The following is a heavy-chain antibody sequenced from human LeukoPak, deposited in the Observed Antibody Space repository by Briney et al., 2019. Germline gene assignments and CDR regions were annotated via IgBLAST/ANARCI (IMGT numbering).Heavy chain of an antibody. CDR3: ATMEYCSGGSCPD. Sequence: ASVKVSCKVSGYTFTDYYMHWVQQAPGKGLEWMGLVNPEDGETIYAEKFQGRVTITAETSTNTAYMELSSLRSEDTAVYYCATMEYCSGGSCPDWGQGTLVTVSS. CDR1: GYTFTDYY. V-gene: IGHV1-69-2*01. J-gene: IGHJ4*02. CDR2: VNPEDGET. D-gene: IGHD2-15*01.